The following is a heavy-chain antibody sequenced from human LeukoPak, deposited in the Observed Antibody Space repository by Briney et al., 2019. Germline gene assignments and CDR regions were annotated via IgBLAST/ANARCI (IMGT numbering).Heavy chain of an antibody. CDR2: ISSSSSYI. D-gene: IGHD6-13*01. CDR1: GFTFSSYS. V-gene: IGHV3-21*01. J-gene: IGHJ4*02. CDR3: ARDRIAAAGRQLDY. Sequence: GGSLRLSCAASGFTFSSYSMNWVRQAPGKGLEWVSSISSSSSYIYYADSVKSRFTISRDNAKNSLYLQMNSLRAEDTAVYYCARDRIAAAGRQLDYWGQGTLVTVSS.